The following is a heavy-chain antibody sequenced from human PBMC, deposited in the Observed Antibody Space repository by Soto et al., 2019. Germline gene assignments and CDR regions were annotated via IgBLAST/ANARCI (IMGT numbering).Heavy chain of an antibody. CDR1: EFTFSSYE. V-gene: IGHV3-48*03. Sequence: AGGSLRLSCVASEFTFSSYEMNWVRQAPGKGLEWVSYISSSGTTIYYTDSVKGRFTISRDNAKKSLYLQMNSLRAEDMAVYYCVRFGGAAAGPGDYWGQGTLVTVSS. D-gene: IGHD6-13*01. CDR2: ISSSGTTI. CDR3: VRFGGAAAGPGDY. J-gene: IGHJ4*02.